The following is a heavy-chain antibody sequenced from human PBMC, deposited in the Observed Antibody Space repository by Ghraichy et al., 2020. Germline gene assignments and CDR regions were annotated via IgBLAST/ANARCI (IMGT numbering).Heavy chain of an antibody. CDR1: GYTFSAYY. Sequence: ASVKVSCKASGYTFSAYYMHWVRQAPGQGLEWMGRINPDSGGPKYAQKFQGRVTLTRDTTISTAYMELSRLRSDDTAVYYCARDHCGINSGNCDAPGWFDPWGQGTLVTVSS. D-gene: IGHD4-23*01. J-gene: IGHJ5*02. CDR2: INPDSGGP. V-gene: IGHV1-2*06. CDR3: ARDHCGINSGNCDAPGWFDP.